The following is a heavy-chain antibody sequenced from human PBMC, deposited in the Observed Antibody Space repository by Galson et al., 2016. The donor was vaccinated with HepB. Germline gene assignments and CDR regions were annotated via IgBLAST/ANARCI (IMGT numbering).Heavy chain of an antibody. V-gene: IGHV3-21*01. Sequence: SLRLSCAASGFNFRNYMMDWVRLPPGKGLEWVSGISGNTDFTYYADSAKGRFTISRDNAKNSLYLQMNSLRAEDTAVYYCASYPGYFPGNWGQGTLVTVSS. D-gene: IGHD3-9*01. CDR3: ASYPGYFPGN. CDR2: ISGNTDFT. J-gene: IGHJ4*02. CDR1: GFNFRNYM.